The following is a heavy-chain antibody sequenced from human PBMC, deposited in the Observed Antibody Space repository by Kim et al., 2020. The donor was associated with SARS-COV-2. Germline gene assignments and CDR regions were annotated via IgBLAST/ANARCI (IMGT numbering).Heavy chain of an antibody. CDR3: ARDYDY. CDR2: IFGTA. V-gene: IGHV1-69*01. J-gene: IGHJ4*02. Sequence: IFGTANYAQKFQGRVTITADETTSTAYMELSSLRSEDTAVYYCARDYDYWGQGTLVTVSS.